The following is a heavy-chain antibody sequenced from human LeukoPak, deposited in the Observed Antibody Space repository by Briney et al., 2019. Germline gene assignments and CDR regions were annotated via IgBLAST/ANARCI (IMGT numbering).Heavy chain of an antibody. CDR2: ISPGDSDA. V-gene: IGHV5-51*01. D-gene: IGHD2-2*01. J-gene: IGHJ4*02. CDR1: GYIFTTYW. Sequence: PGESLKISCKGSGYIFTTYWISWVRQMPGKGLEWMGIISPGDSDARYSPSFQGQVTISADKSISTAYLRWSSLKASDTAMYYCARRYCSSTSCNPYFFDYWGQGTLVTVSS. CDR3: ARRYCSSTSCNPYFFDY.